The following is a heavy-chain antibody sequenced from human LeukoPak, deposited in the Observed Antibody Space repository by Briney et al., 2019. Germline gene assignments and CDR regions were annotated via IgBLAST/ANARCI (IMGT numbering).Heavy chain of an antibody. CDR3: ARFPGVDY. J-gene: IGHJ4*02. D-gene: IGHD3-10*01. CDR1: GGSISSSSYY. Sequence: PSETLSLTCTVSGGSISSSSYYWGWIRQPPGKGPEWIGSIYYSGSTYYNPSLKSRVTISVDTSKNQFSLKLSSVTAADTAVYYCARFPGVDYWGQGTLVTVSS. CDR2: IYYSGST. V-gene: IGHV4-39*01.